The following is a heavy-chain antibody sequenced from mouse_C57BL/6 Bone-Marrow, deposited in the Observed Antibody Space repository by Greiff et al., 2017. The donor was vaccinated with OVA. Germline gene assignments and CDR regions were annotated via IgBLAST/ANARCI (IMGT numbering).Heavy chain of an antibody. D-gene: IGHD2-3*01. V-gene: IGHV1-74*01. CDR3: AIPILNGYYGFYWYFDV. J-gene: IGHJ1*03. Sequence: VQLQQPGAELVKPGASVKVSCKASGYTFTSYWMHWVKQRPGQGLEWIGRIHPSDSDTNYNQKFKGKATLTVDKSSSTAYIQLSSLTSEDSAVYYCAIPILNGYYGFYWYFDVWGTGTTVTVSS. CDR1: GYTFTSYW. CDR2: IHPSDSDT.